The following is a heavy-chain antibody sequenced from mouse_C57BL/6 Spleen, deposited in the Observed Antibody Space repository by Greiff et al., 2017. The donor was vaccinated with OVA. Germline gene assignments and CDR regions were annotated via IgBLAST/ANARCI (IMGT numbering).Heavy chain of an antibody. CDR1: GYTFTDHT. CDR3: ARAGLVERLWFAY. Sequence: VQLQQSDAELVKPGASVKISCKVSGYTFTDHTIHWLKQRPEQGLEWIGYIYPRDGSTKDNEKFMGKATLTADNSSSTAYMQLNSLTSKDPAVYFCARAGLVERLWFAYWGQGTLVTVSA. V-gene: IGHV1-78*01. CDR2: IYPRDGST. D-gene: IGHD1-1*02. J-gene: IGHJ3*01.